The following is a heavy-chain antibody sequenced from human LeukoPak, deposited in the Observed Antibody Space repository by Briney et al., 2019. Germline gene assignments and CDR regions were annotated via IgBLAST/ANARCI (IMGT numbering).Heavy chain of an antibody. CDR1: GDSVSSNSAA. D-gene: IGHD3-22*01. V-gene: IGHV6-1*01. CDR2: TYYRAKWYN. J-gene: IGHJ4*02. Sequence: SQTLSLTCAISGDSVSSNSAAWNWIRQSPSRGLECLGRTYYRAKWYNDYAVSVKSRITINPDTSKNQFSLHLNSVTPEDTAVYYCARAYYYDSSGYYSSYYFDYWGQGTLVTVSS. CDR3: ARAYYYDSSGYYSSYYFDY.